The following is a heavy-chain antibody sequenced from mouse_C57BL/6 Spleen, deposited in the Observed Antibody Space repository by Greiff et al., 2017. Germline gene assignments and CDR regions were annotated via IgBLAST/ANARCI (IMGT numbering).Heavy chain of an antibody. D-gene: IGHD1-1*01. CDR2: ISDGGSYT. Sequence: EVKLVESGGGLVKPGGSLKLSCAASGFTFSSYAMSWVRQTPEKRLEWVATISDGGSYTYYPDNVKGRFTISRDNAMNNLYLQMSHLKSDDTSMYYCAREYYGSRSWFAYWGQGTLVTVSA. J-gene: IGHJ3*01. V-gene: IGHV5-4*01. CDR3: AREYYGSRSWFAY. CDR1: GFTFSSYA.